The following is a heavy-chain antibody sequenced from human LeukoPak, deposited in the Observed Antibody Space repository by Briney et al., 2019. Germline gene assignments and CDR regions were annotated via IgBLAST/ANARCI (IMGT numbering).Heavy chain of an antibody. D-gene: IGHD3-10*01. CDR1: GFTFSSYG. J-gene: IGHJ4*02. CDR3: AKDGRGSGSLDY. V-gene: IGHV3-30*18. CDR2: ISYDRSNK. Sequence: GGSLRLSRAASGFTFSSYGMHWVRQAPGKGLEWVAVISYDRSNKYYADSVKGRFTISRDNSKNTLYLQMNSLRAEDTAVYYCAKDGRGSGSLDYWGQGTLVTVSS.